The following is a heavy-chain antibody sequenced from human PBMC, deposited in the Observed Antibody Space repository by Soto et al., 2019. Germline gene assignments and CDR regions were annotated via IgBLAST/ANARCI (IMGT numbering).Heavy chain of an antibody. Sequence: QVQLVESGGGVVQPGRSLRLSCAASGFTFSSYAMHWVRQAPGKGLEWVAVISYDGSHRYYADSLKGRFTISRDNSKNTLYLQMNSLRAEDTAVYYCAKARTTLTGFLYYYGMDVWGQGTTVTVSS. V-gene: IGHV3-30*18. CDR3: AKARTTLTGFLYYYGMDV. CDR1: GFTFSSYA. J-gene: IGHJ6*02. CDR2: ISYDGSHR. D-gene: IGHD3-9*01.